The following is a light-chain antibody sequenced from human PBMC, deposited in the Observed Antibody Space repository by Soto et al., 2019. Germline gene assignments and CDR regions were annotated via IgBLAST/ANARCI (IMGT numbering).Light chain of an antibody. J-gene: IGLJ2*01. CDR1: SSDVGGYNS. V-gene: IGLV2-14*01. CDR3: SSYTRSNIVL. CDR2: EVS. Sequence: QSVLTQPASVSGSPGQSITISCTGTSSDVGGYNSVSWYQKHPDKAPKLIIYEVSYRPSGVSNRFSGSKSGNTASLTISGLQAEDEADYYCSSYTRSNIVLFGGGTKLTVL.